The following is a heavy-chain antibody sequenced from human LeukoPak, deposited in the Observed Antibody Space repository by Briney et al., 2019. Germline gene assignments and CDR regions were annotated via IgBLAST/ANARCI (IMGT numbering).Heavy chain of an antibody. V-gene: IGHV4-34*01. Sequence: SETLSLTCAVYGGSFSGYYWSWIRQPPGKGLEWIGEINHSGSTNYNPSLKSRVTISVDTSKNQFSLKLSSVTAADTAVYYCAGGGLTGYYTPGEFDYWGQGTLVTVSS. CDR3: AGGGLTGYYTPGEFDY. D-gene: IGHD3-9*01. CDR1: GGSFSGYY. CDR2: INHSGST. J-gene: IGHJ4*02.